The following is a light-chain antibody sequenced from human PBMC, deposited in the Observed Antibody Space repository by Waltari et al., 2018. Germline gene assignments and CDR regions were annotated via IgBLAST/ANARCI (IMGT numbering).Light chain of an antibody. J-gene: IGLJ1*01. V-gene: IGLV2-14*03. Sequence: QSALTQPASVSGSPGQSITISCTGTSSDVGGYNHVSWYQQHPGKAPKLIIYDVSRRPSGVSNRFLGSKSGNTASLTISGLQAEDEAVYFCSSYSTSITPYVFGTGTKVTVL. CDR2: DVS. CDR3: SSYSTSITPYV. CDR1: SSDVGGYNH.